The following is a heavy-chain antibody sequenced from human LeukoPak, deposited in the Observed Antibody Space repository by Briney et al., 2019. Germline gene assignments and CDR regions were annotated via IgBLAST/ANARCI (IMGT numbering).Heavy chain of an antibody. V-gene: IGHV1-3*01. CDR2: INAGNGNT. Sequence: ASVKVSCKASGYTFTSYAMHWVRQAPGQRLEWMGWINAGNGNTKYSQKFQGRVTITRDTSASTAYMELSSLRSEDTAVYYCARRRVKGWYYFDYWGQGTLVTVSS. CDR1: GYTFTSYA. D-gene: IGHD6-19*01. J-gene: IGHJ4*02. CDR3: ARRRVKGWYYFDY.